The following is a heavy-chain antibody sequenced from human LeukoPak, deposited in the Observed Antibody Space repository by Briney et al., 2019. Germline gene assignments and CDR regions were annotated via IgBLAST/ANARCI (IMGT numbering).Heavy chain of an antibody. CDR3: AKDVMRESQLLQFDY. J-gene: IGHJ4*02. CDR2: ISGSGGST. V-gene: IGHV3-23*01. Sequence: PGGSLRLSCAASGFTFSSYAMSWVRQAPGKGLEWVSAISGSGGSTYYADSVKGRFTISRDNSKNTLYLQMNSLRAEDTAVYYCAKDVMRESQLLQFDYWGPGTLVTVSS. D-gene: IGHD2-2*01. CDR1: GFTFSSYA.